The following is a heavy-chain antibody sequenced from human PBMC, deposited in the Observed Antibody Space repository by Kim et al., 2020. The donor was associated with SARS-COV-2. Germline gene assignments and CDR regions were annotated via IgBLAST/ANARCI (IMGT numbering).Heavy chain of an antibody. Sequence: LKRRVTISVGTSKNQFSLKLSSVTAADTAVYYCARATLMSVDTAMGGFDYWGQGTLVTVSS. V-gene: IGHV4-34*01. D-gene: IGHD5-18*01. J-gene: IGHJ4*02. CDR3: ARATLMSVDTAMGGFDY.